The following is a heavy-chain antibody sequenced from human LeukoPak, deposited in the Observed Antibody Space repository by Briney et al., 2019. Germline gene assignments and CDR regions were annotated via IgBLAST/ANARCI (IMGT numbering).Heavy chain of an antibody. V-gene: IGHV3-43*01. Sequence: GGYLRLSCAASGFTFDDYTMHWVRQAPGKGLEWVSLISWDGGSTYYADSVKGRFTISRDNSKNSLYLQMNSLRTEDTALYYCAKPSVAGYYFDYWGQGTLVTVSS. CDR3: AKPSVAGYYFDY. D-gene: IGHD6-19*01. CDR1: GFTFDDYT. J-gene: IGHJ4*02. CDR2: ISWDGGST.